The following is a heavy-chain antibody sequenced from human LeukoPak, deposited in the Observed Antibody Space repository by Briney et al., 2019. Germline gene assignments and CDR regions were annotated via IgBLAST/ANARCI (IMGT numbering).Heavy chain of an antibody. CDR1: GFTFSSYS. D-gene: IGHD3-22*01. V-gene: IGHV3-21*01. J-gene: IGHJ4*02. Sequence: GGPLRLSCAASGFTFSSYSMNWVRQAPGKGLEWVSSISSSSSFIYYADSVKGRFTISRDNAKNSLALQMNSLRAEDTAVYYCARDLYPYYYDSSGYYYGYWGQGTLVTVSS. CDR3: ARDLYPYYYDSSGYYYGY. CDR2: ISSSSSFI.